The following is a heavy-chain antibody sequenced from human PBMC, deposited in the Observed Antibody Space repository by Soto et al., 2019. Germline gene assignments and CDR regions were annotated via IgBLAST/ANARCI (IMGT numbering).Heavy chain of an antibody. CDR1: GYTFTSYA. CDR2: INAGNGNT. Sequence: VKVSCKASGYTFTSYAMHWVRQAPGQRLEWMGWINAGNGNTKYSQKFQGRVTITRDTSASTAYMELSSLRSEDTAVYYCAREIGGATVYYYYYYGMDVWGQGTTVTVSS. CDR3: AREIGGATVYYYYYYGMDV. V-gene: IGHV1-3*01. J-gene: IGHJ6*02. D-gene: IGHD1-26*01.